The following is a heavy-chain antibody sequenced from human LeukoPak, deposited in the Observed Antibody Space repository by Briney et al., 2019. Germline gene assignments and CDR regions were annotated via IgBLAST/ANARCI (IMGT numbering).Heavy chain of an antibody. CDR2: ISGVASDI. Sequence: GGSLRLSCAASGFTFSDYYMTWICQAPGKGLEWVSYISGVASDIHYADSVKGRFTISRDNAKNSVYLQMNSLRAGDTAVYYCARGGALGMDVWGQGTTVTVSS. J-gene: IGHJ6*02. D-gene: IGHD1-26*01. V-gene: IGHV3-11*01. CDR3: ARGGALGMDV. CDR1: GFTFSDYY.